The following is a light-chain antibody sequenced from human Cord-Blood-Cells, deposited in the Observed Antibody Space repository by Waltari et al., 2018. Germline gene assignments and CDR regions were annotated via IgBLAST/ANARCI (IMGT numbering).Light chain of an antibody. Sequence: QLVLTQSPSASASLGASVKLTCTLSSGHSSYAIAWHQQQPEKGPRYLMKLNSDGSHSKGDGIPDRFSGASSGAGRYLTITSLQSEDEADYDCQTWGTGIHVVFGGGTKLTVL. CDR1: SGHSSYA. CDR3: QTWGTGIHVV. V-gene: IGLV4-69*01. J-gene: IGLJ2*01. CDR2: LNSDGSH.